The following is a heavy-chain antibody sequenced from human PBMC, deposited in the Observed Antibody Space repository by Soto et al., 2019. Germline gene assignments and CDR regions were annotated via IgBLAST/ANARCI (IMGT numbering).Heavy chain of an antibody. CDR3: VREAEGYSYAY. CDR2: ISGYNGDT. V-gene: IGHV1-18*04. D-gene: IGHD5-18*01. CDR1: GYTFTSFG. J-gene: IGHJ4*02. Sequence: ASVKVSCKTSGYTFTSFGISWVRQAPGQGLEWMGWISGYNGDTKYAQNLQGRVTMTTDTSMSTAYMDLRSLTSDDTAVYYCVREAEGYSYAYWGQGTLVTVSS.